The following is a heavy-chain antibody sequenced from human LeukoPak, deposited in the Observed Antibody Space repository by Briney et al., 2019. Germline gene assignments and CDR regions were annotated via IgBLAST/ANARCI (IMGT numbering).Heavy chain of an antibody. CDR3: AHGLWHYDAFDV. V-gene: IGHV3-15*01. J-gene: IGHJ3*01. CDR1: GSTFTNAW. D-gene: IGHD3-10*01. Sequence: GGSLRLSCAASGSTFTNAWMNWVRQAPGKGLEWVGRIKSKSDGGTTDYAAPVKGRFTISRDDPKITLYLQMNSLKTEDTVVYYCAHGLWHYDAFDVWGQGTLVTVSS. CDR2: IKSKSDGGTT.